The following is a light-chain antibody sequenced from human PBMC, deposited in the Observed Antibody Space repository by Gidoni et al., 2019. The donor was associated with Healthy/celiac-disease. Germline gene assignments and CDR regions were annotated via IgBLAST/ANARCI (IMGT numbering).Light chain of an antibody. J-gene: IGKJ1*01. CDR3: QQYNSYPWT. CDR2: DAS. Sequence: DIQMTQSPSTLSASVGDRVTITCRASQSISSWLAWYQQKPGKAPKLLIYDASSLESGVPSRFSGSGSGTEFTLTSSSLQPDDFATYYCQQYNSYPWTFXQXTKVEIK. V-gene: IGKV1-5*01. CDR1: QSISSW.